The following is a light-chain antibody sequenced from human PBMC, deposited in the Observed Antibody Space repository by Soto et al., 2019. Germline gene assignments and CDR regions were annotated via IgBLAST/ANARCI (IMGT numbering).Light chain of an antibody. Sequence: QSVLTQPRSVSGSPGQSVTISCTGTSSDVGTYNFVSWYQQHPGKAPKLIIYDVTKWPSGVPDRFSGSKSGNTASLTISGLQAEDEAEYYCCSYAGSYTHVFGTGTKLTVL. CDR1: SSDVGTYNF. J-gene: IGLJ1*01. CDR2: DVT. CDR3: CSYAGSYTHV. V-gene: IGLV2-11*01.